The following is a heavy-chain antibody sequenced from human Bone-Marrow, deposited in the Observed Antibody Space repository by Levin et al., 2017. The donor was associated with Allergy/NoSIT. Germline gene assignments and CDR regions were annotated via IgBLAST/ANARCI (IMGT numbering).Heavy chain of an antibody. CDR2: ISGSGGST. D-gene: IGHD3-10*01. CDR3: AKISRITMVRGVEPWYYFDY. V-gene: IGHV3-23*01. CDR1: GFTFSSYA. Sequence: GESLKISCAASGFTFSSYAMSWVRQAPGKGLEWVSAISGSGGSTYYADSVKGRFTISRDNSKNTLYLQMNSLRAEDTAVYYCAKISRITMVRGVEPWYYFDYWGQGTLVTVSS. J-gene: IGHJ4*02.